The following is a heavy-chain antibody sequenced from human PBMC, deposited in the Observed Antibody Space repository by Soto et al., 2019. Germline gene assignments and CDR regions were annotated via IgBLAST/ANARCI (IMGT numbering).Heavy chain of an antibody. V-gene: IGHV3-30-3*01. CDR3: ARDRGYGDYGTSGGMDV. CDR1: GFTFSSYA. CDR2: ISYDGSNK. D-gene: IGHD4-17*01. Sequence: LRLSCAASGFTFSSYAMHWVRQAPGKGLEWVAVISYDGSNKYYADSVKGRFTISRDNSKNTLYLQMNSLRAEDTAVYYCARDRGYGDYGTSGGMDVWGQGTTVTVSS. J-gene: IGHJ6*02.